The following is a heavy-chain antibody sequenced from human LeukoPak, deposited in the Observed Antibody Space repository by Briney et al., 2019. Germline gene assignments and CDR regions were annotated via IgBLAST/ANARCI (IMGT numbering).Heavy chain of an antibody. CDR3: ARWHFRRGYSYGSDY. CDR1: GFTFSSYW. CDR2: IKQDGSEK. Sequence: GGSLRLSCAASGFTFSSYWMSWVRQAPGKGLEWVANIKQDGSEKYYVDSVKGRFTISRDNAKNSLYLQMNSLRAEDTAVYYCARWHFRRGYSYGSDYWGQGTLVTVSS. J-gene: IGHJ4*02. V-gene: IGHV3-7*01. D-gene: IGHD5-18*01.